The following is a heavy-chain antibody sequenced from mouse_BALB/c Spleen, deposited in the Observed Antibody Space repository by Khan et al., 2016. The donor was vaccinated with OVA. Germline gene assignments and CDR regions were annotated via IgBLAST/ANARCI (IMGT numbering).Heavy chain of an antibody. CDR1: GFSLNNYS. CDR2: IWSAGST. V-gene: IGHV2-2*03. CDR3: ARRGYDYGRGALFAY. D-gene: IGHD2-4*01. J-gene: IGHJ3*01. Sequence: QVQLKQSGPGLVQPSQSLSITCTVSGFSLNNYSVHWVRQSPGKGLEWLGVIWSAGSTDYNAAFISRLTISKDNSRSQVFFKMNSLQSNDTAIYYCARRGYDYGRGALFAYWGKGTLVTVSA.